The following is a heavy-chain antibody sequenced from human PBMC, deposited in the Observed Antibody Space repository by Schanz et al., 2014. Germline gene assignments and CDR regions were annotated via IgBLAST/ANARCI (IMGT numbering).Heavy chain of an antibody. J-gene: IGHJ3*02. D-gene: IGHD7-27*01. CDR2: IKQDGSDK. CDR1: GFTFRSYW. CDR3: ARENLNWEAFDI. V-gene: IGHV3-7*03. Sequence: VQLVQSGGGVVQPGGSLRLSCAASGFTFRSYWMNWVRQAPGKGLEWVANIKQDGSDKHYVDSVKGRFTISRDNAKNSLYLEMTSLRGEETAVYYCARENLNWEAFDIWGQGTVVTVSS.